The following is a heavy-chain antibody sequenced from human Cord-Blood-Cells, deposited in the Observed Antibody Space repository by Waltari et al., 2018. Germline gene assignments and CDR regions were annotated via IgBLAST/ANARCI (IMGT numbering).Heavy chain of an antibody. CDR1: GFTFSSYA. D-gene: IGHD6-13*01. CDR3: AKDPGQQLVGAYYFDY. V-gene: IGHV3-23*01. Sequence: EVQLLESGGGLVQPGGSLRLSCAASGFTFSSYAMSWVRQAPGKGLEWVSAISGSGGSTYYADSVKGRFTISRDNSKNTLYLQMNSLRAEDTAVYYCAKDPGQQLVGAYYFDYWGQGTLVTVSS. J-gene: IGHJ4*02. CDR2: ISGSGGST.